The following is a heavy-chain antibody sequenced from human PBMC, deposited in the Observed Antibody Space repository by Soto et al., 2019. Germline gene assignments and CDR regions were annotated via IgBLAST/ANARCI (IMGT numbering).Heavy chain of an antibody. J-gene: IGHJ6*03. CDR1: GYTFTSYY. Sequence: ASLKVSCKASGYTFTSYYMHWVRQAPGQGLEWMGIINPSGGSTSYAQKFQGRVTMTRDTSTSTVYMELSSLRSEDTAVYYCARGVNYDFWSGYLTRDYYYYMDVWGKGTTVTVS. CDR3: ARGVNYDFWSGYLTRDYYYYMDV. CDR2: INPSGGST. D-gene: IGHD3-3*01. V-gene: IGHV1-46*03.